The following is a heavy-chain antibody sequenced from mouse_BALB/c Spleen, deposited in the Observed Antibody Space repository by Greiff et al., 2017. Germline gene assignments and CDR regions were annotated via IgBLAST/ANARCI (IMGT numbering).Heavy chain of an antibody. CDR3: TRKDYGSPYWHFDV. D-gene: IGHD1-1*01. V-gene: IGHV1-15*01. CDR1: GYTFTDYE. Sequence: VQLQQSGAELVRPGASVTLSCKASGYTFTDYEMHWVKQTPVHGLEWIGAIDPETGGTAYNQKFKGKATLTADKSSSTAYMELRSLTSEDSAVYYCTRKDYGSPYWHFDVWGAGTTVTVSS. J-gene: IGHJ1*01. CDR2: IDPETGGT.